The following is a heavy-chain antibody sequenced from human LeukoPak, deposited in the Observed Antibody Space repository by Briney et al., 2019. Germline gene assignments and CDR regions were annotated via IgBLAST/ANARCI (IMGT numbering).Heavy chain of an antibody. V-gene: IGHV4-4*07. Sequence: PSETLSLTCTVSGGSITSYYWTWIRQPAGKALEWIGRIYTSGTTNYNPSLESRVTISVDTSNNQFSLKLSSVTAADTAVYYCARSVYYDVLTGYSYYFNYWGQGTLVTVSS. J-gene: IGHJ4*02. CDR1: GGSITSYY. D-gene: IGHD3-9*01. CDR2: IYTSGTT. CDR3: ARSVYYDVLTGYSYYFNY.